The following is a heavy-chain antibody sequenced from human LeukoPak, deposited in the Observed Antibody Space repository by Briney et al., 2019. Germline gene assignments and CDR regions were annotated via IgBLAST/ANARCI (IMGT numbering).Heavy chain of an antibody. V-gene: IGHV1-69*04. CDR3: ARDLPTMATDAFDI. CDR2: IIPILAIA. J-gene: IGHJ3*02. CDR1: GGTFSSYA. D-gene: IGHD4-23*01. Sequence: ASVKVSCKASGGTFSSYAISWVRQAPGQGLGWMGRIIPILAIANYAQKFQGRVTITADKSTSTAYMELSSLRSEDTAVYYCARDLPTMATDAFDIWGQGTMVTVSS.